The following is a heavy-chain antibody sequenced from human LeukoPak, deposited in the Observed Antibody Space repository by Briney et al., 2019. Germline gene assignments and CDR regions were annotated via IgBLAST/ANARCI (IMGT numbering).Heavy chain of an antibody. D-gene: IGHD3-22*01. Sequence: PSETLSLTCTVSGGSISSGGYYWSWIRQPPGKGLEWIGYIYHSGSTYYNPSLKSRVTISVDRSKNQFSLKLSSVTAADTAVYYCARGGDSSGPFDYWGQGTLVTVSS. CDR3: ARGGDSSGPFDY. CDR1: GGSISSGGYY. J-gene: IGHJ4*02. V-gene: IGHV4-30-2*01. CDR2: IYHSGST.